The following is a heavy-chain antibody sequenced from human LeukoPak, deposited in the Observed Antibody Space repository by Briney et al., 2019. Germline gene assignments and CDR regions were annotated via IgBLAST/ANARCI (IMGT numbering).Heavy chain of an antibody. CDR3: AKVYYDILTGYRVDGMDV. V-gene: IGHV3-23*03. D-gene: IGHD3-9*01. CDR1: RFTFSNYW. CDR2: IYSGGST. Sequence: GGSLRLSCAASRFTFSNYWMSWVRQAPGKGLEWVSVIYSGGSTYYADSVKGRFTISRDNSKNTLYLQMNSLRAEDTAVYYCAKVYYDILTGYRVDGMDVWGQGTTVTVSS. J-gene: IGHJ6*02.